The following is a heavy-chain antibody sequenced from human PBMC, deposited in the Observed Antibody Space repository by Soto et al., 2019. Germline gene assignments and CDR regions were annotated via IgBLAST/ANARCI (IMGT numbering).Heavy chain of an antibody. CDR1: GYDSTTYG. Sequence: QVHLVQSGAEVKKPGASVKVSCKGSGYDSTTYGITWVRQAPGQGLEWMAWISAHNGNTDYAQKLQGRVTVTRETSTSTAYMELRSLRSDDTAVYYCARGRYGDYWGQGALVTVSS. J-gene: IGHJ4*02. CDR3: ARGRYGDY. CDR2: ISAHNGNT. V-gene: IGHV1-18*01. D-gene: IGHD1-1*01.